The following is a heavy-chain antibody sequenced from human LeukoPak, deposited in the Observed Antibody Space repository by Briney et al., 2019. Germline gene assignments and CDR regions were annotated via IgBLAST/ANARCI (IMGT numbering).Heavy chain of an antibody. D-gene: IGHD2-15*01. CDR1: GYTFTSYG. J-gene: IGHJ6*03. V-gene: IGHV1-18*01. CDR2: ISAYNGNT. CDR3: ARAVYCSGGSCSQAYYYYYYMGV. Sequence: GASVKVSCKASGYTFTSYGISWVRQAPGQGLEWMGWISAYNGNTNYAQKLQGRVTMTTDTSTSTAYMELRSLRSEDTAVYYCARAVYCSGGSCSQAYYYYYYMGVWGKGTTVTVSS.